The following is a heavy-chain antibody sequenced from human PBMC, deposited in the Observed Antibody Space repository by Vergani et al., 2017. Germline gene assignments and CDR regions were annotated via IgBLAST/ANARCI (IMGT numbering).Heavy chain of an antibody. CDR1: DSSIMTNPY. CDR2: IHHSGDT. Sequence: QVQLQESGPGLVKPSETLTLTCDVSDSSIMTNPYWGWFRQSPGKGLEWIGCIHHSGDTHYNSSLNSRVSISIVSSSKFSLSLTSLTAAATAIYYCARHRGSGCFFPSSYFYGMDDWGHGTTVTVSS. V-gene: IGHV4-38-2*01. CDR3: ARHRGSGCFFPSSYFYGMDD. J-gene: IGHJ6*02. D-gene: IGHD3-10*01.